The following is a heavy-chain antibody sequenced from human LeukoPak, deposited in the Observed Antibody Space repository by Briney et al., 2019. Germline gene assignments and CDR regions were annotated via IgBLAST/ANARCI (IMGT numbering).Heavy chain of an antibody. CDR3: ARLDSSSWYPGAFYYYYMDV. V-gene: IGHV1-18*01. CDR1: GYTFTSYG. D-gene: IGHD6-13*01. Sequence: ASVKVSCKASGYTFTSYGISWVRQAPGQGLEWMGWISAYNGNTNYAQKLQGRVTMTTDTSTSTAYMELRSLRSDDTAVYYCARLDSSSWYPGAFYYYYMDVWGKGTTVTVSS. CDR2: ISAYNGNT. J-gene: IGHJ6*03.